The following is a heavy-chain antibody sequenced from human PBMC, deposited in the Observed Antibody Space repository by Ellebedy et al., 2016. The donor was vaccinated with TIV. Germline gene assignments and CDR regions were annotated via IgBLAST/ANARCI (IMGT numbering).Heavy chain of an antibody. Sequence: GESLKISCAASGFTFSNAWMSWVRQAPGKGLEWVGRIKSKTDGGTTDYAAPVKGRFTISRDDSKNTLYLQMNSLKTEDTAVYYCTTDVSGINDYGDLTPDYWGQGTLVTVSS. CDR1: GFTFSNAW. D-gene: IGHD4-17*01. V-gene: IGHV3-15*01. CDR2: IKSKTDGGTT. J-gene: IGHJ4*02. CDR3: TTDVSGINDYGDLTPDY.